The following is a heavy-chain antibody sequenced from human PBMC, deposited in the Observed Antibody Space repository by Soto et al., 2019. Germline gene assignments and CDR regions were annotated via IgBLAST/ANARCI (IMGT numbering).Heavy chain of an antibody. CDR3: VRALRHTAMVYPWFDP. CDR2: IYEIGYT. J-gene: IGHJ5*02. V-gene: IGHV4-31*03. CDR1: GASVSSGAYY. Sequence: SETLSLTCTVSGASVSSGAYYWGWFRQRPGRGLEWIGYIYEIGYTYYNTSLKSRLTISLDRSNNQFSLGLTSVTAADTAVYYCVRALRHTAMVYPWFDPRGQG. D-gene: IGHD5-18*01.